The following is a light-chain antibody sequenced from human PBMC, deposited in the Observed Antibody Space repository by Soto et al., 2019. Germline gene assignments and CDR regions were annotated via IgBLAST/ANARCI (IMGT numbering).Light chain of an antibody. CDR1: QGISSY. J-gene: IGKJ5*01. Sequence: IQLTQSPSSLSASVGDRVTITCRASQGISSYLAWYQRKPGKAPKLLIYAASTLQSGVPSRFSGSGSGTDFTLTISSLQPEDFATHYCQQLNSYPFTFGQGTRLEIK. CDR2: AAS. V-gene: IGKV1-9*01. CDR3: QQLNSYPFT.